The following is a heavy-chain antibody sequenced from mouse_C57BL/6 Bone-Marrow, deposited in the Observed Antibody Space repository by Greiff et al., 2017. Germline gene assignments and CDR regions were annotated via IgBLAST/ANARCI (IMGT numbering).Heavy chain of an antibody. CDR2: IYWDDDK. V-gene: IGHV8-12*01. Sequence: LQQSGPGILQSSQTLSLTCSFSGFSLSTSGMGVSWIRQPSGKGLEWLAHIYWDDDKRYNPSLKSRLTISKDTSRNQVFRKITSVDTADTATYYGARREPGLLFFDYWGQGTTLTVSS. CDR3: ARREPGLLFFDY. D-gene: IGHD1-1*02. CDR1: GFSLSTSGMG. J-gene: IGHJ2*01.